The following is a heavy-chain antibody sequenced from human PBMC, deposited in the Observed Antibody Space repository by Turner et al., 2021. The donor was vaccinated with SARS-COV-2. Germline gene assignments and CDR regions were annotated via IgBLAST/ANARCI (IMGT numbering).Heavy chain of an antibody. CDR3: ARDRIVRNWNDVPKPTYGMDV. J-gene: IGHJ6*02. V-gene: IGHV3-21*01. Sequence: EVQLVESGGGLVKPGGSVRLSCAASGFRFPTYTMYWIRQAPGRGLEWVSSISSSRSYIYYADAGKGRFTISRDNAKNSLYLQMNSLRAEDTAVYYCARDRIVRNWNDVPKPTYGMDVWGQGTTVTVSS. D-gene: IGHD1-20*01. CDR1: GFRFPTYT. CDR2: ISSSRSYI.